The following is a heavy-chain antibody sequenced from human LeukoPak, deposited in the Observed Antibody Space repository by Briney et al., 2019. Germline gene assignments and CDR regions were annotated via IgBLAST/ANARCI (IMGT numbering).Heavy chain of an antibody. CDR3: ARDPNGDYIGAFDL. J-gene: IGHJ3*01. CDR1: GFTFSSYA. CDR2: IRGGGGSS. Sequence: GGSLRLSCAASGFTFSSYAMSWVRQAPGKGLEWVSAIRGGGGSSFYADSVKGRFTISRDNSKYTRFLQMNSLRAEDTDVYYCARDPNGDYIGAFDLWGPGTMVTVSS. V-gene: IGHV3-23*01. D-gene: IGHD4-17*01.